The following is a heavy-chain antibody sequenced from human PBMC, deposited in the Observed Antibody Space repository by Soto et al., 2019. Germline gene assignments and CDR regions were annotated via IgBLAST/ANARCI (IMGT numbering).Heavy chain of an antibody. CDR2: ISYDGSNK. V-gene: IGHV3-30*03. CDR3: ARPNYCSGSSCHYLYYGMDV. J-gene: IGHJ6*02. CDR1: GFIFSSYG. Sequence: QVQLVESGGGVVQPGRSLRLSCAASGFIFSSYGMHWVRQAPGKGLEWVAVISYDGSNKYYADSVQGRFTISRDNSKNTLFLQLNSLRTEDTAVYYCARPNYCSGSSCHYLYYGMDVWGQGTTVTFSS. D-gene: IGHD2-15*01.